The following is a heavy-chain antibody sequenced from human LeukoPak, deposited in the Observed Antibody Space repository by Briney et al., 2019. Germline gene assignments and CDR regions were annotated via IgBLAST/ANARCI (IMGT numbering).Heavy chain of an antibody. J-gene: IGHJ4*02. CDR1: GFTFNSYA. CDR3: AKSWILWFGELFSYFGY. Sequence: GGSLRLSCAASGFTFNSYAMSWVRQAPGKGLQWVSAISGNGGSTYYADSVKGRFTISRDNSKNTLYLQMNSLRAEDTAVYYCAKSWILWFGELFSYFGYWGQGTLVTVSS. D-gene: IGHD3-10*01. CDR2: ISGNGGST. V-gene: IGHV3-23*01.